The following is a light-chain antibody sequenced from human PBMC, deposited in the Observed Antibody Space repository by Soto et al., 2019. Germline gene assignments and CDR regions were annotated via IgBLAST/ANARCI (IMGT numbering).Light chain of an antibody. CDR1: QGVSSTY. Sequence: EIVLTPSPGTLSLSPGERATLSCRASQGVSSTYLAWYQQKPGQAPRLLIYGASFRATGIPDRFSGSGSGTDFTLTISRLEPEDFAVYYCQQFGGSSRTFGQGTKVEIK. J-gene: IGKJ1*01. V-gene: IGKV3-20*01. CDR3: QQFGGSSRT. CDR2: GAS.